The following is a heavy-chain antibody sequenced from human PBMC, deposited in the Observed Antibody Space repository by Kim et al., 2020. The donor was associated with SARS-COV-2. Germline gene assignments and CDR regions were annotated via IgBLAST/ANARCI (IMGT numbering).Heavy chain of an antibody. J-gene: IGHJ4*02. D-gene: IGHD6-13*01. V-gene: IGHV4-34*01. CDR3: ARGRLGLGHWYDY. Sequence: YNPSLKSRVTISVDTSKNQFSLKLSSVTAADTAVYYCARGRLGLGHWYDYWGQGTLVTVSS.